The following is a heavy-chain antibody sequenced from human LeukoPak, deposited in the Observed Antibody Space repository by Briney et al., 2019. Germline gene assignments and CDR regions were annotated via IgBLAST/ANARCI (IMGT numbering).Heavy chain of an antibody. V-gene: IGHV1-2*02. D-gene: IGHD3-22*01. CDR2: INPNSGGT. CDR1: VYIFTGYY. Sequence: ASVKVSCKASVYIFTGYYMHWVRQAPGQGLEWMGWINPNSGGTNYAQKFQGRVTMTRDTSISTAHMELSRLRSDDTAVYYCARDLSRWYYYDSSGYYSNYYYGMDVWGQGTTVTVSS. CDR3: ARDLSRWYYYDSSGYYSNYYYGMDV. J-gene: IGHJ6*02.